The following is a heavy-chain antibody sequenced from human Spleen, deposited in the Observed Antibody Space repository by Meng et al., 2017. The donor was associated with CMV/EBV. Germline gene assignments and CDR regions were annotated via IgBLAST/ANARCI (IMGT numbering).Heavy chain of an antibody. V-gene: IGHV3-48*04. CDR2: ISSSSSTI. CDR3: ARDRFRRPGGTMVRGALQSSLFDY. D-gene: IGHD3-10*01. CDR1: GFTFSSYS. Sequence: GGSLRLSCAASGFTFSSYSMNWVRQAPGKGLEWVSYISSSSSTIYYADSVKGRFTISRDNAKNSLYLQMNSLRAEDTAVYYCARDRFRRPGGTMVRGALQSSLFDYWGQGTLVTVSS. J-gene: IGHJ4*02.